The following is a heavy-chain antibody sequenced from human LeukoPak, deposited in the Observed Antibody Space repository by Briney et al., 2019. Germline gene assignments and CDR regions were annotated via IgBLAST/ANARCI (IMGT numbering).Heavy chain of an antibody. CDR3: ARGGRLAARY. V-gene: IGHV4-34*01. Sequence: SETLSLTCAVYGGSFSGYYWSWIRQPPGRGLEWIGEINHSGSTNYNPSLKSRVTISVDTSKNQFSLKLSSVTAADTAVYYCARGGRLAARYWGQGTMVTVSS. CDR1: GGSFSGYY. CDR2: INHSGST. D-gene: IGHD6-6*01. J-gene: IGHJ3*01.